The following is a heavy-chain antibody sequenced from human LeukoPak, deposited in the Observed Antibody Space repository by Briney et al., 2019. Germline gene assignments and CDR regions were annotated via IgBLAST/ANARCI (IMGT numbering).Heavy chain of an antibody. D-gene: IGHD3-16*01. J-gene: IGHJ4*02. CDR1: GGSFSGYY. V-gene: IGHV4-34*01. CDR2: INHSGST. CDR3: ASVRD. Sequence: PSETLSLTCAVYGGSFSGYYWSWIRHPPGKGLEWIGEINHSGSTNYNPSLKSRVTISVDTSKNQYSLKLSSVTAADTAVYYCASVRDWGQGTLVTVSS.